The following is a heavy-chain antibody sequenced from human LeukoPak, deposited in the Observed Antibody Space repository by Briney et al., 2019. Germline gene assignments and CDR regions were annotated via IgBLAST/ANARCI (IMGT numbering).Heavy chain of an antibody. D-gene: IGHD6-19*01. V-gene: IGHV3-30*02. CDR3: AKDMAVAAHDAFDI. Sequence: PGGSLRPSCAASGFTFSSYGMHWVRQAPGNGLEWVAFIRYDGSNKYYADSVKGRFTISRDNSKNTLYLQMNSLRAEDTAVYYCAKDMAVAAHDAFDIWGQGTMVTVSS. J-gene: IGHJ3*02. CDR2: IRYDGSNK. CDR1: GFTFSSYG.